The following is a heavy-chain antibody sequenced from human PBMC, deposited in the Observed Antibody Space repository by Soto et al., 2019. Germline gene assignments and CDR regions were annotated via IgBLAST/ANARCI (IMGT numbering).Heavy chain of an antibody. CDR3: AKGSSGWYDWFDP. V-gene: IGHV3-9*01. D-gene: IGHD6-19*01. J-gene: IGHJ5*02. CDR1: GFTFDDYA. CDR2: ISWNSGSI. Sequence: EVQLVESGGGLVQPGRSLRLSCAASGFTFDDYAMHWVRQAPGKGLEWVSGISWNSGSIGYADSVKGRFTISRDNAKNSLYLQMNSLRAEDTALYYCAKGSSGWYDWFDPWGQGTLVTVSS.